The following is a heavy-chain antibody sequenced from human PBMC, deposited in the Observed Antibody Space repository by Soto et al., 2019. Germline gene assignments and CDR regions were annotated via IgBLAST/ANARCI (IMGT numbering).Heavy chain of an antibody. CDR1: GFTFPTSA. D-gene: IGHD3-9*01. CDR2: IYPGDSDT. J-gene: IGHJ4*02. Sequence: GASVKVSCKASGFTFPTSAIQWVRQMPGKGLEWMGIIYPGDSDTRYSPSFQGQVTISADKSISTAYLQWSSLKASDTAMYYCARHRNYDILTGHPDYWGQGTLVTVSS. CDR3: ARHRNYDILTGHPDY. V-gene: IGHV5-51*01.